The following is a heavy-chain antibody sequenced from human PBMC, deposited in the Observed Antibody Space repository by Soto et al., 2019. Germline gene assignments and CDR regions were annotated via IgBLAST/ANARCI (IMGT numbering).Heavy chain of an antibody. D-gene: IGHD2-2*01. CDR1: GGSISSGGYY. CDR3: ARGPAARPRYNWFDP. V-gene: IGHV4-31*03. J-gene: IGHJ5*02. Sequence: SETLSLTCTVSGGSISSGGYYWSWIRQHPGKGLEWIGYIYYSGSTYYNPSLKSRVTISVDTSKNQFSLKLSSVTAADTAVYYCARGPAARPRYNWFDPWGQGTLVTVSS. CDR2: IYYSGST.